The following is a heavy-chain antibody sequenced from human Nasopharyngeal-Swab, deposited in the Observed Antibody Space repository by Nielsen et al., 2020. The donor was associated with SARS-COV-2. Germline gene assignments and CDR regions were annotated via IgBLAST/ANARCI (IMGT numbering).Heavy chain of an antibody. CDR1: GFTFSSYA. D-gene: IGHD6-13*01. CDR3: AKDLRSSSRGGMDV. J-gene: IGHJ6*02. Sequence: GGSLGLSCAASGFTFSSYAMSWVRQAPRKGLEWVSAISGSGGSTYYADSVKGRFTISRDNSKNTLYLQMNSLRAEDTAVYYCAKDLRSSSRGGMDVWGQGTTVTVSS. CDR2: ISGSGGST. V-gene: IGHV3-23*01.